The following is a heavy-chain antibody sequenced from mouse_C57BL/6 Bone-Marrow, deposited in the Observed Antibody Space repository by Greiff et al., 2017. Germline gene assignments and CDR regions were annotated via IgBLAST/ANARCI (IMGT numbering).Heavy chain of an antibody. CDR2: SRNKANDYTT. CDR1: GFTFSDFY. Sequence: EVKLMESGGGLVQSGRSLRLSCATSGFTFSDFYMEWVRQAPGKGLEWIAASRNKANDYTTEYSASVKGQFIVSRDTSQSILYLQMSTLRAEDTAIYYCARDANWDGHYAMDYWGQGTSVTVSS. CDR3: ARDANWDGHYAMDY. V-gene: IGHV7-1*01. D-gene: IGHD4-1*01. J-gene: IGHJ4*01.